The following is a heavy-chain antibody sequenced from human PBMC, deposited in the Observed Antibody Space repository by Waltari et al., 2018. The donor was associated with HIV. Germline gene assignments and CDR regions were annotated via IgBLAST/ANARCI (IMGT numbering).Heavy chain of an antibody. CDR1: RGSMTSSSYY. CDR2: MSYSGST. V-gene: IGHV4-39*02. Sequence: QLQLQESGPGLVKSSETLSLTCTVSRGSMTSSSYYWDWIRQPPGKGLEWIGSMSYSGSTYNNASLRSRLTISVDTSKNQFSLKLTSVTAADTAMYYCARAFSGYSNYFDPWGQGTLVTVSS. CDR3: ARAFSGYSNYFDP. D-gene: IGHD4-4*01. J-gene: IGHJ5*02.